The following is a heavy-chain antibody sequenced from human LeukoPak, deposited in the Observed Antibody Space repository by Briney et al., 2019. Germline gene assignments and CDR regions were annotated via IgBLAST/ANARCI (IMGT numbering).Heavy chain of an antibody. CDR1: GFTFSSYG. Sequence: GGSLRLSCAASGFTFSSYGMHWVRQAPGKGLEWVAVMSYDGSNKYYADSVKGRFTISRDNSKNTLYLQMNSLRGEDTALYFCARGRYYMDYWGQGTLVTVSS. CDR2: MSYDGSNK. CDR3: ARGRYYMDY. J-gene: IGHJ4*02. V-gene: IGHV3-30*03.